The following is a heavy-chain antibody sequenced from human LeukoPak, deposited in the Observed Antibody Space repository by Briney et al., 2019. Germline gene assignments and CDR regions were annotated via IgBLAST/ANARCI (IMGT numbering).Heavy chain of an antibody. CDR1: GYSISSGYY. D-gene: IGHD6-13*01. CDR2: IYHSGST. Sequence: PSETLSLTCTVSGYSISSGYYWGWIRQPPGKGLEWIGSIYHSGSTYYNPSLKSRVTISVDTSKNQFSLKLSSVTAADTAVYYCARQGYLDYWGQGTLVIVSS. J-gene: IGHJ4*02. CDR3: ARQGYLDY. V-gene: IGHV4-38-2*02.